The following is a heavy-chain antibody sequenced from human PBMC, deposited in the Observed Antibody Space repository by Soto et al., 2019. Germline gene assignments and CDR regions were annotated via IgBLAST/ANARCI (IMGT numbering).Heavy chain of an antibody. V-gene: IGHV5-10-1*01. Sequence: PGESLKISCKGSGYSFTSYWISWVRQMPGKGLEWMGRIDPSDSYTNYSPSFQGHVTISADKSISTAYLQWSSLKASDTAMYYCARHGYCTNGVCYTVDAFDIWGQGTMVTVSS. D-gene: IGHD2-8*01. CDR1: GYSFTSYW. J-gene: IGHJ3*02. CDR3: ARHGYCTNGVCYTVDAFDI. CDR2: IDPSDSYT.